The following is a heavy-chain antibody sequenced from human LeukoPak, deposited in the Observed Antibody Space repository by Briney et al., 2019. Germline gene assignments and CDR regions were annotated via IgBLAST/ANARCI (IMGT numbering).Heavy chain of an antibody. CDR3: ARKDGDG. V-gene: IGHV4-59*01. D-gene: IGHD5-24*01. CDR2: IYYSGST. CDR1: GGSISGYY. Sequence: SETLSLTCTVSGGSISGYYWNWIRQPPGKGLEWLGYIYYSGSTNYNPSLKSRVTISADTSENQLSLKLSAVTAADTAVYYCARKDGDGWGQGTLVTVSS. J-gene: IGHJ4*02.